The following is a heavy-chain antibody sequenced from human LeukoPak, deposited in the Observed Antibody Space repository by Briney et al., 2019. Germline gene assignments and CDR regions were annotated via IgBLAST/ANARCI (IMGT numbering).Heavy chain of an antibody. CDR2: INPNSGDT. CDR3: ARAVTTYYAMDV. D-gene: IGHD4-17*01. V-gene: IGHV1-2*02. Sequence: GASVKVSCKASGYTFTDYHLHWVRQAPGQGLEWMGWINPNSGDTNYAQKFQGRVTMTRDTSISTAYMELSRLRSDDTAVYYCARAVTTYYAMDVWGQGTTFTVSS. J-gene: IGHJ6*02. CDR1: GYTFTDYH.